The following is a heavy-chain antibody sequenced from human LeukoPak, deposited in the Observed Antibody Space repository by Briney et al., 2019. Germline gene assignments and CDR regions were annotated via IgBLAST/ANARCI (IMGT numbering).Heavy chain of an antibody. V-gene: IGHV1-18*04. Sequence: RASVKVSCKASGYTFTSYHLHWVRQAPGQGLEWMGWISAYNGNTNYAQKLQGRVTMTTDTSTSTAYMELRSLRSDDTAAYYCARGGRYSYFDYWGQGTLVTVSS. D-gene: IGHD5-18*01. J-gene: IGHJ4*02. CDR3: ARGGRYSYFDY. CDR1: GYTFTSYH. CDR2: ISAYNGNT.